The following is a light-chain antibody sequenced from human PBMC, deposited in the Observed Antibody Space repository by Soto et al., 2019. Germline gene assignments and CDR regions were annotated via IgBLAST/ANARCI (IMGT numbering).Light chain of an antibody. V-gene: IGLV2-14*01. J-gene: IGLJ2*01. CDR1: SSDVGGYNY. Sequence: QSVLTQPASVSGSPGQSITISCTGTSSDVGGYNYVSWYQQHPGKAPNLMIYDVNNRPSGVSNRFSGSKSGNTASLTISGLQAEDEADYDCSSSTSSSTLVFGGGTKLTVL. CDR2: DVN. CDR3: SSSTSSSTLV.